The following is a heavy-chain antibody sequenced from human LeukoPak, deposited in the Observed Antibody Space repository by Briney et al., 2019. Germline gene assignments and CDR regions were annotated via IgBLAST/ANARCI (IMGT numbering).Heavy chain of an antibody. CDR3: ARDLVGATLDDY. V-gene: IGHV1-2*02. CDR2: INPSSGRT. J-gene: IGHJ4*02. CDR1: GYTFTGYY. D-gene: IGHD1-26*01. Sequence: ASVKVSCKASGYTFTGYYMHWVRQAPGQGLEWMGWINPSSGRTNYAQNFQGRVTMTRDTSISTAYMELSRLRSDDTAVYYCARDLVGATLDDYWGQGTLVTVSS.